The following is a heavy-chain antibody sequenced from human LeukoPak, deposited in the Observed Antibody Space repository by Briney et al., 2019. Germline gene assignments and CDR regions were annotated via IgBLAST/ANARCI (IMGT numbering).Heavy chain of an antibody. Sequence: GGSLRLSCAASGFIFSSYAMSWIRQAPGKGLEWVSYISSSGSTIYYADSVKGRFTISRDNAKNSLYLQMNSLRAEDTAVYYCARAGRQLERRRFYYFDYWGQGTLVTVSS. D-gene: IGHD1-1*01. CDR2: ISSSGSTI. V-gene: IGHV3-11*01. CDR1: GFIFSSYA. CDR3: ARAGRQLERRRFYYFDY. J-gene: IGHJ4*02.